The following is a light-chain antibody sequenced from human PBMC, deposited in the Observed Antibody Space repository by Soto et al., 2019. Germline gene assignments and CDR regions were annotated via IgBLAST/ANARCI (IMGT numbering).Light chain of an antibody. J-gene: IGKJ2*01. CDR3: QQSHSTPLT. V-gene: IGKV1-39*01. CDR2: SAS. CDR1: QSISSY. Sequence: DIEMTQSPSSLSASVGDRVTLTCRASQSISSYLNWYQQIPGKAPNLLIYSASSLQRGVPSRFSGSGYGTAFTLTISSLQPEDFASYYCQQSHSTPLTFGQGTKLEIK.